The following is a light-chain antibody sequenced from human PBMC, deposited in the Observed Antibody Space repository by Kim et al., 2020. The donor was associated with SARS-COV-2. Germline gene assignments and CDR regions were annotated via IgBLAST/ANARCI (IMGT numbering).Light chain of an antibody. CDR1: QGVSRY. CDR2: GAS. V-gene: IGKV3-11*01. Sequence: SPGERATPSSRGRQGVSRYLAWYQQKPDQAPRLLIYGASNRATGIPARFSGRGSGTDFTLTISSLEPEDFAVYYCQQRSNWPPSLTFGGGTKVEI. CDR3: QQRSNWPPSLT. J-gene: IGKJ4*01.